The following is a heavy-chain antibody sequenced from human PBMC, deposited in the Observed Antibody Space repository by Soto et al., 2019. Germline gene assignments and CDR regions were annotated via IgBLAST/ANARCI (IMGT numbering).Heavy chain of an antibody. CDR1: GFTFSDYW. CDR2: INSDGSAT. D-gene: IGHD3-3*01. CDR3: ARVNVWSAYQGDY. V-gene: IGHV3-74*01. Sequence: EVQLVESGGGLVQPGGSLRLSCAASGFTFSDYWMHWVRQAPGKGLVWVSRINSDGSATSYADSVKGRFTISRDNAKNTLYLQMNRLRAEDTAVYYCARVNVWSAYQGDYWGQGTLVTVSS. J-gene: IGHJ4*02.